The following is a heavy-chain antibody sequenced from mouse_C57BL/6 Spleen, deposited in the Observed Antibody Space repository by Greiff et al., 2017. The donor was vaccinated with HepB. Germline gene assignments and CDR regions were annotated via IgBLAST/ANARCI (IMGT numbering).Heavy chain of an antibody. CDR1: GYTFTSYW. J-gene: IGHJ2*01. V-gene: IGHV1-69*01. CDR2: IDPSDSYT. CDR3: ARGGKLRLRDFDY. D-gene: IGHD3-2*02. Sequence: QVQLQQPGAELVMPGASVKLSCKASGYTFTSYWMHWVKQRPGQGLEWIGEIDPSDSYTNYNQKFKGKSTLTVDKSSSTAYMQLSSLTSEDSAVYYCARGGKLRLRDFDYWGQGTTLTVSS.